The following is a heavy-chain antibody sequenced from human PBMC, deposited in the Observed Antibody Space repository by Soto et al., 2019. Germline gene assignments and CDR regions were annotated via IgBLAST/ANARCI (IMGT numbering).Heavy chain of an antibody. CDR3: ARSETYYYDSSGYYGNYFDY. D-gene: IGHD3-22*01. V-gene: IGHV4-59*01. CDR1: GGSISSYY. Sequence: PSETLSLTCTVSGGSISSYYWSWIRQPPGKGLEWIGYIYYSGSTNYNPSLKSRVTISVDTSKNQFSLKLSSVTAADTAVYYCARSETYYYDSSGYYGNYFDYWGQGTLVTVSS. CDR2: IYYSGST. J-gene: IGHJ4*02.